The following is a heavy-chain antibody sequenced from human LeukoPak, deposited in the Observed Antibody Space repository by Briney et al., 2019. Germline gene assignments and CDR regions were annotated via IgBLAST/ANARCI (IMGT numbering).Heavy chain of an antibody. CDR2: ISYDGSNK. D-gene: IGHD2-15*01. V-gene: IGHV3-30-3*01. CDR1: GFTFSSYA. Sequence: PGGSLRLSCAASGFTFSSYAMHWVRQAPGKGLEWVAVISYDGSNKYYADSVKGRFTISRDNAKNSLYLQMNSLRAEDTAVYYCARERVYCSGGSCYRFDYWGQGTLVTVSS. J-gene: IGHJ4*02. CDR3: ARERVYCSGGSCYRFDY.